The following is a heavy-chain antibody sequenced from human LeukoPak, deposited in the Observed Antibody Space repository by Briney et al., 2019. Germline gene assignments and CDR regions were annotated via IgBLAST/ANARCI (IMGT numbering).Heavy chain of an antibody. CDR1: GGSISRRDSY. CDR3: TRKREGPATGIDY. V-gene: IGHV4-39*07. D-gene: IGHD1-26*01. CDR2: IYYTGST. J-gene: IGHJ4*02. Sequence: SETLSLTCTVSGGSISRRDSYWGWIRQSPRTGLERIGSIYYTGSTYYNNNPSLQGRVTISMDTSENQFSLKLTSVTAADTAIYYCTRKREGPATGIDYWGQGTLVTVSS.